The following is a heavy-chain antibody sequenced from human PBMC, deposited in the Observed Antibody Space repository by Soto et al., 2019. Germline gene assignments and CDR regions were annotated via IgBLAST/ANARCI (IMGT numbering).Heavy chain of an antibody. J-gene: IGHJ6*02. CDR3: ARDPGDGDYEGYYYYGMDV. Sequence: QVQLQESGPGLVKPSGTLSLTCAVSGGSISSSNWWSWVRQPPGKGLEWIGEIYHSGSTNYNPSLYSRVTISLDQSKRQFSLKLSSVTAADTAVYYCARDPGDGDYEGYYYYGMDVWGQGTTVTVSS. V-gene: IGHV4-4*02. D-gene: IGHD4-17*01. CDR2: IYHSGST. CDR1: GGSISSSNW.